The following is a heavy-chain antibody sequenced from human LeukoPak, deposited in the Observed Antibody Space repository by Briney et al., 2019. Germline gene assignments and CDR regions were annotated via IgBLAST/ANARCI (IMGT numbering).Heavy chain of an antibody. D-gene: IGHD6-6*01. J-gene: IGHJ4*02. V-gene: IGHV1-69*13. CDR3: ARGKQLANFDY. Sequence: SVKVSCKASGYTFTSYGISWVRQAPGQGLEWLGVINPSGGNTTFAQKFQGRVTITADESTSTAYMELSSLRSEDTAVYYCARGKQLANFDYWGQGTLVTVSS. CDR1: GYTFTSYG. CDR2: INPSGGNT.